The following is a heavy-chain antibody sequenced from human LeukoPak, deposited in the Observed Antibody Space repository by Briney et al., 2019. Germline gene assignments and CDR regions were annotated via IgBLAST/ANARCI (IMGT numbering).Heavy chain of an antibody. CDR2: IYYSGST. Sequence: SETLSLTCTVSGGSISSSSYYWGWIRQPPGKGLEWIGSIYYSGSTYYNPSLKSRVTISVDTSKNQFSLKLSSVTAADTAVYYCARGITIFDSFYYYYMDVWGKGTTVTISS. D-gene: IGHD3-9*01. CDR3: ARGITIFDSFYYYYMDV. CDR1: GGSISSSSYY. V-gene: IGHV4-39*07. J-gene: IGHJ6*03.